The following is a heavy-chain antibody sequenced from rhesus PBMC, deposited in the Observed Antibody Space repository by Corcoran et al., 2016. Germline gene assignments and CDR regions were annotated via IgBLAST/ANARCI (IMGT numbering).Heavy chain of an antibody. CDR3: ARGIVWLDY. D-gene: IGHD2-21*01. Sequence: EVPLVQSGAEVKRPGASLKISCKTSGYSFPRYCIILVPHRPGKVLEWMGAIDPSDYETRYSPSFQGKGTISAEKSISTTYLQWSSLKASDSATYYCARGIVWLDYWGQGVLVTVSS. CDR2: IDPSDYET. V-gene: IGHV5-2*01. CDR1: GYSFPRYC. J-gene: IGHJ4*01.